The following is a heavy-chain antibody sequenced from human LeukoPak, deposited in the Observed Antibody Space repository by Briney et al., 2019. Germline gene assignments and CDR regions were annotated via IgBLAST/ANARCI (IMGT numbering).Heavy chain of an antibody. V-gene: IGHV4-59*01. D-gene: IGHD3-9*01. Sequence: PSETLSLTCGVSGGAIDNYYWSWIRQPPGKGLEWIGYIYYSGTTHYNPSFKSRVTMSVDTSKNEFSLKVNSVTAAETGMYYCARLPPYDILTGGTFDIWGQGTMVTVAS. CDR1: GGAIDNYY. CDR2: IYYSGTT. CDR3: ARLPPYDILTGGTFDI. J-gene: IGHJ3*02.